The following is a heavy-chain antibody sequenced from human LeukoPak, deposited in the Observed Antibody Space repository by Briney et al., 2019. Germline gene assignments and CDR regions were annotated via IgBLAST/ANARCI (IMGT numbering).Heavy chain of an antibody. J-gene: IGHJ4*02. Sequence: GGSLRLSCAASGFTFSSYGMHWVRQAPGKGLEWVAFIRYDGSNKYYADSVKGRFTISRDNSKNTLYLQMNSLRAEDTAVYYCAKDRAYTYGYPRLDYWGQGTLVTVSS. D-gene: IGHD5-18*01. CDR2: IRYDGSNK. V-gene: IGHV3-30*02. CDR3: AKDRAYTYGYPRLDY. CDR1: GFTFSSYG.